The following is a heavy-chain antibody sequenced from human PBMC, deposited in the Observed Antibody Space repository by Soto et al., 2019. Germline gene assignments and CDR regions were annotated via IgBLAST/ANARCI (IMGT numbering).Heavy chain of an antibody. CDR1: GGTFSSYT. CDR3: ARPADWESAFDI. J-gene: IGHJ3*02. V-gene: IGHV1-69*02. Sequence: ASVKVSCKASGGTFSSYTISWVRQAPGQGLEWMGRIIPILGIANYAQKFQGRVTITADKSTSTAYMELSSLRSEDTAVYYCARPADWESAFDIWGQGTMVTVSS. D-gene: IGHD1-26*01. CDR2: IIPILGIA.